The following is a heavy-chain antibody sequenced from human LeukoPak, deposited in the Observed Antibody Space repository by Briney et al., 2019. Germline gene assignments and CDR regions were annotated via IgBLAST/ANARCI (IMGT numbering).Heavy chain of an antibody. J-gene: IGHJ4*02. D-gene: IGHD6-13*01. V-gene: IGHV4-39*01. CDR1: GGSISSSYYY. Sequence: PSETLSLTCTVSGGSISSSYYYWGWIRQPPGKGLEWIGSIYSSGSTYYNPSLKSRVTISVDTSKNQFSLKLTSVTAADTAVYYCASLLSAAGFDYWGQGTLVTVSS. CDR2: IYSSGST. CDR3: ASLLSAAGFDY.